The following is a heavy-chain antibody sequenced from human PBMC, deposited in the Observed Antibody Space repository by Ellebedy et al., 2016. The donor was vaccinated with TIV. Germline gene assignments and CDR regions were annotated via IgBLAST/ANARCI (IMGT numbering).Heavy chain of an antibody. J-gene: IGHJ5*02. V-gene: IGHV4-34*01. CDR2: INHSGST. Sequence: SETLSLXCAVYGGSFSGYYWSWIRQPPGKGLEWIGEINHSGSTNYNPSLKSRVTISVDTSKNQFSLKLSSVTAADTAVYYCARGRITMVRGAGAWFNPWGQGTLVTVSS. CDR3: ARGRITMVRGAGAWFNP. D-gene: IGHD3-10*01. CDR1: GGSFSGYY.